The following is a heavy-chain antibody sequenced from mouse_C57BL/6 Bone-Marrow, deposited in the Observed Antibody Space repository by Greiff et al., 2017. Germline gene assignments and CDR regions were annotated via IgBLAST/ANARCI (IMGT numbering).Heavy chain of an antibody. D-gene: IGHD1-1*01. J-gene: IGHJ1*03. Sequence: EVQLQQSGAELVRPGASVKLSCTASGFNIKDDYMHWVKQRPEQGLEWIGWIDPENGGTAYASKFQGKATLTADTSSNTAYLQLSSLTSEATAVYYCTTFYYTEYYYVWGTGPTGTVAS. V-gene: IGHV14-4*01. CDR3: TTFYYTEYYYV. CDR1: GFNIKDDY. CDR2: IDPENGGT.